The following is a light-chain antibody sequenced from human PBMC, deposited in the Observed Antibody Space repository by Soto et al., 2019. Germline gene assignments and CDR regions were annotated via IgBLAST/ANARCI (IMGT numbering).Light chain of an antibody. CDR3: QQYGDSPKK. CDR2: GAF. Sequence: EIVLTQSPGTLSLSPGERATLSCRASYTISNNYVAWYQQKPGQAPRLLIFGAFRRATGIPDRFSAGGSGTQLTIKVSRLDTEAFGVYFCQQYGDSPKKFGQGTKVDIK. J-gene: IGKJ1*01. V-gene: IGKV3-20*01. CDR1: YTISNNY.